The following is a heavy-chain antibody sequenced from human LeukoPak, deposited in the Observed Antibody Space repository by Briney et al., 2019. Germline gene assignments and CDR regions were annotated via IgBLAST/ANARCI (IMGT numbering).Heavy chain of an antibody. V-gene: IGHV4-31*03. CDR1: GASISSGGYF. CDR2: FFYSGST. Sequence: SQTLSLTCTVSGASISSGGYFWGWIRQHPWKGLEWMGYFFYSGSTYYNPSLKSRVTISVDTSKNQISLKLSSVTAADTAVYYCARGPGSAYNAYYFDYWGQGTLVTVSS. CDR3: ARGPGSAYNAYYFDY. J-gene: IGHJ4*02. D-gene: IGHD1-1*01.